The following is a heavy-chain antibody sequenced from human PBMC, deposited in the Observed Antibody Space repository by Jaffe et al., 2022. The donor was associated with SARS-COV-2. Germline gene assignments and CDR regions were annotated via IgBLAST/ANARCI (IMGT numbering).Heavy chain of an antibody. CDR3: ARDSGYYGGKVRYHWYFDL. J-gene: IGHJ2*01. CDR1: GGSISSGSYY. Sequence: QVQLQESGPGLVKPSQTLSLTCTVSGGSISSGSYYWSWIRQPAGKGLEWIGRIYTSGSTNYNPSLKSRVTISVDTSKNQFSLKLSSVTAADTAVYYCARDSGYYGGKVRYHWYFDLWGRGTLVTVSS. V-gene: IGHV4-61*02. CDR2: IYTSGST. D-gene: IGHD4-17*01.